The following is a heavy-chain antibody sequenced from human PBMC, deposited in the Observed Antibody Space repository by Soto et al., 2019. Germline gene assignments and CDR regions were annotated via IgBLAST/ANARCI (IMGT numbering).Heavy chain of an antibody. CDR2: TKSKTDGGTT. D-gene: IGHD4-17*01. J-gene: IGHJ6*02. Sequence: PGGSLRLSCAASGFTFSNAWMSWVRQAPGKGLEWVGRTKSKTDGGTTVYAAPVKGRFTISRDDSKTTLYLQMNSLQTEDTAVYYRTTEERYGDYLKYYYGMDAWVQGTTVTVSS. V-gene: IGHV3-15*01. CDR1: GFTFSNAW. CDR3: TTEERYGDYLKYYYGMDA.